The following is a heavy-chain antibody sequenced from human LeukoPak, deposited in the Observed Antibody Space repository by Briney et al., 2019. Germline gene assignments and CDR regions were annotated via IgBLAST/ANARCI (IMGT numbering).Heavy chain of an antibody. Sequence: GGSLRLSCAASGFSVSDYSISWIRQSPGKGPEWISYVMSGRGSTNYADSVKGRFTISRDNAKNSVALQLDGLRAVDTAVYFCARERRGSYYAFESWGQGTLVTVSS. CDR3: ARERRGSYYAFES. CDR1: GFSVSDYS. CDR2: VMSGRGST. J-gene: IGHJ4*01. D-gene: IGHD3-16*01. V-gene: IGHV3-11*05.